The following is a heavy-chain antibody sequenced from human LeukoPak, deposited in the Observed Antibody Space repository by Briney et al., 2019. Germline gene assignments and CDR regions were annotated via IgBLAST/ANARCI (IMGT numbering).Heavy chain of an antibody. Sequence: SGPTLVKPTQTLTLTCTFSGFSLSTSGVGVGWIRQPPGKALEWLALIYWDDDKRYSPSLKSRLTITKDTSKNQVVLTMTNMDPVDTATYYCASGYDFWSGYPTAFDYWGQGTLVTVSS. J-gene: IGHJ4*02. V-gene: IGHV2-5*02. CDR3: ASGYDFWSGYPTAFDY. CDR1: GFSLSTSGVG. CDR2: IYWDDDK. D-gene: IGHD3-3*01.